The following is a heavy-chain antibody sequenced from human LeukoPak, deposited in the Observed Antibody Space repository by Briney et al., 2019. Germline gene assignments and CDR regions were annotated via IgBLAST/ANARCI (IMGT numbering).Heavy chain of an antibody. CDR3: ARREVTETDAFDI. V-gene: IGHV4-59*01. CDR1: GGSISSNY. CDR2: IYYSGST. Sequence: SETLSLTCTVSGGSISSNYWSWIRQPPGKGVEWVGYIYYSGSTNYNPSLKSRVTISVDTSKNQFSLKLSSVTAADTAVYYCARREVTETDAFDIWGQGTMVTVSS. J-gene: IGHJ3*02. D-gene: IGHD4-23*01.